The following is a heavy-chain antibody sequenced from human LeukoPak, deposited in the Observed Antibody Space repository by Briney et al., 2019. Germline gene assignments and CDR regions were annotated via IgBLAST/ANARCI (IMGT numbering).Heavy chain of an antibody. CDR1: GFTFSSYG. J-gene: IGHJ4*02. CDR3: AKEYYDSSGYYYGIDY. CDR2: ISYDGSNK. V-gene: IGHV3-30*18. Sequence: PGGSLRLSCAASGFTFSSYGMHWVRQAPGKGLEWVAVISYDGSNKYYADSVKGRFTISRDNSKNTLYLQMNSLRAEDTAVYYCAKEYYDSSGYYYGIDYWGQGTLVTVSS. D-gene: IGHD3-22*01.